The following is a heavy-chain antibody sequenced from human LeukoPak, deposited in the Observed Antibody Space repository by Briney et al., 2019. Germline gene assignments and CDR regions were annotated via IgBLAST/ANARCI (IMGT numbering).Heavy chain of an antibody. CDR1: GFTFSNAW. Sequence: GGSLRLSCAASGFTFSNAWMGWVRQAPGKGLEWIGHIKTKTDGGTTDYAAPVTGRFTISRDDSRNTLYPQMNSLRTEDTAMYYCTPDYYFEYWGQGTLVTVSS. V-gene: IGHV3-15*05. J-gene: IGHJ4*02. CDR2: IKTKTDGGTT. CDR3: TPDYYFEY.